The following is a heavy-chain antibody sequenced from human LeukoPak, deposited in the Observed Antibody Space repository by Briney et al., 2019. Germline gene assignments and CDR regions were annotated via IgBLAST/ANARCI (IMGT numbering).Heavy chain of an antibody. CDR1: GGSISSYY. V-gene: IGHV4-4*07. CDR3: ARNYCTGGVCYVPGWFDP. CDR2: IYTSGST. D-gene: IGHD2-8*02. J-gene: IGHJ5*02. Sequence: PSETLSLTCTVSGGSISSYYWSWIRQPAGKGLEWSGRIYTSGSTNYNPSLKSRVTMSVDTSKNQFSLKLSSVTAADTAVYYCARNYCTGGVCYVPGWFDPWGQGTLVTVSS.